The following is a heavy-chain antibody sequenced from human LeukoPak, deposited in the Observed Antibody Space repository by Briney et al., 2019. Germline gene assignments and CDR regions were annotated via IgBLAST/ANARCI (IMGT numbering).Heavy chain of an antibody. CDR2: IYYGGST. V-gene: IGHV4-59*01. CDR1: GGSISSYY. J-gene: IGHJ4*02. CDR3: ARELPSTQIGFDY. Sequence: SETLSLTCTVSGGSISSYYWSWIRQPPGKGLEWIGYIYYGGSTNYNPSLKSRVTISVDTSKNQFSLKLSSVTAADTAVYYCARELPSTQIGFDYWGQGTLVTVSS. D-gene: IGHD2-2*01.